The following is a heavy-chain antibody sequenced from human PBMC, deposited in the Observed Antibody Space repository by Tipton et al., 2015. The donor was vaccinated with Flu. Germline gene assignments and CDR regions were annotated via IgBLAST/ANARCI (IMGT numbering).Heavy chain of an antibody. CDR3: SPV. V-gene: IGHV3-23*01. CDR2: IGGTGDAT. Sequence: SLRLSCVGSGFIFSNFAMTWVRQAPGKGLEWVADIGGTGDATSYAESVRGRFTVSRDNSQNTLYLEMNNLKIDDTAVYYCSPVGGLGTLVIVSS. J-gene: IGHJ4*02. D-gene: IGHD2-15*01. CDR1: GFIFSNFA.